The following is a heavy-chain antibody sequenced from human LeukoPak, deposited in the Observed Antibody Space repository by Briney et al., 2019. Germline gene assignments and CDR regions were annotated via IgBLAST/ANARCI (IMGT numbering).Heavy chain of an antibody. D-gene: IGHD5-18*01. J-gene: IGHJ3*02. Sequence: GGSLRLSCAASGFTFSKAWMSWVRQAPGKGLEWVGRIKSKTNGGTTDSAAPVKGRFTISRDDSKNTLYLQMISLKIEDTAAYYCVTEGYIYGYHSLDTWGRGTMVTVSS. CDR2: IKSKTNGGTT. V-gene: IGHV3-15*01. CDR3: VTEGYIYGYHSLDT. CDR1: GFTFSKAW.